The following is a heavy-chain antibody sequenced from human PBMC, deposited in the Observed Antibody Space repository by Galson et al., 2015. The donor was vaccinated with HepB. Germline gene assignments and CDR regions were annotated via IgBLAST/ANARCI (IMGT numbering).Heavy chain of an antibody. CDR2: INAGNGNT. J-gene: IGHJ4*02. CDR1: GYTFTSYA. CDR3: ARDQSRILQWLVPYY. V-gene: IGHV1-3*01. D-gene: IGHD6-19*01. Sequence: SVKVSCKASGYTFTSYAMHWVRQAPGQRLEWMGWINAGNGNTKYSQKFQGRVTITRDTSASTAYMELSSLRSEDTAVYYCARDQSRILQWLVPYYWGQGTLVTVSS.